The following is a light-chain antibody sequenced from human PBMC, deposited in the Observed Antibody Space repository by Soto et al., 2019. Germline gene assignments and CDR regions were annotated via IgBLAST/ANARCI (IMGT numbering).Light chain of an antibody. J-gene: IGLJ3*02. CDR3: NSYTTPCTVV. CDR2: GVS. Sequence: QSALTQPASVSGSPGQSITISCTGTSSDVGTYNYVSWYQQHPGKAPKLMIYGVSNRPSGIPNRFSGSKSGNTASLTISGLHAEDEADYYCNSYTTPCTVVFGGGTKLTVL. CDR1: SSDVGTYNY. V-gene: IGLV2-14*01.